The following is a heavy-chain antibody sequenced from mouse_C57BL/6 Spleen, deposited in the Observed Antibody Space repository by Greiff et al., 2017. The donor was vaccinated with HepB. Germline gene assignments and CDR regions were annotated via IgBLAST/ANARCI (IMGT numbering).Heavy chain of an antibody. CDR2: IYPSDSET. J-gene: IGHJ2*01. CDR1: GYTFTSYW. D-gene: IGHD1-1*01. V-gene: IGHV1-61*01. Sequence: QVHVKQPGAELVRPGSSVKLSCKASGYTFTSYWMDWVKQRPGQGLEWIGNIYPSDSETHYNQKFKDKATLTVDKSSSTAYMQLSSLTSEDSAVYYCARGYYGSSQGTFDYWGQGTTLTVSS. CDR3: ARGYYGSSQGTFDY.